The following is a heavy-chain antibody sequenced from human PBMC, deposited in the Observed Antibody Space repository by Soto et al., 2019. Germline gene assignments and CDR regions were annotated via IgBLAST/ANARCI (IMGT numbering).Heavy chain of an antibody. J-gene: IGHJ2*01. CDR1: GFTVSSNY. V-gene: IGHV3-66*01. Sequence: GGSLRLSCAASGFTVSSNYMSWVRQAPGKGLEWVSVIYSGGSTYYADSVKGRFTISRDNSKNTLYLQMNSLRAEDTAVYYCARDGRTTVTTSVDWYFDLWGRGTLVTVSS. CDR2: IYSGGST. CDR3: ARDGRTTVTTSVDWYFDL. D-gene: IGHD4-17*01.